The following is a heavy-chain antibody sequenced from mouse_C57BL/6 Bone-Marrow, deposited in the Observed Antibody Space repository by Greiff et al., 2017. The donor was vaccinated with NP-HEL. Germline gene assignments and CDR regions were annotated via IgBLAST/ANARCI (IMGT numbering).Heavy chain of an antibody. V-gene: IGHV10-3*01. CDR1: GFTFNTYA. CDR3: VRGGNYYAMDY. J-gene: IGHJ4*01. CDR2: IRRKSSDYAT. Sequence: EVQLVESGGGLVQPKGSLKLSCAASGFTFNTYAMHWVRQAPGKGLEWVARIRRKSSDYATYYADSVKDRFTISRADSQSMLYLQMNNLNTEDTAMYYCVRGGNYYAMDYWGQGTSVTVSS.